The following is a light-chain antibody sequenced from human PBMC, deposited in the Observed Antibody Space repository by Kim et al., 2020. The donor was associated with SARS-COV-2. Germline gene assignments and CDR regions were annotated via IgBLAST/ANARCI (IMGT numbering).Light chain of an antibody. CDR2: LNSDGSH. CDR1: SGHSSYA. Sequence: QLVLTQSPSASASLGASVKLTCTLSSGHSSYAIAWHQQQPEKGPRYLMKLNSDGSHSNGDGIPDRFSGSSSGAERYLTISSLQSEDEADYYCQTWGTGIQVFGGGTQLTVL. V-gene: IGLV4-69*01. J-gene: IGLJ7*01. CDR3: QTWGTGIQV.